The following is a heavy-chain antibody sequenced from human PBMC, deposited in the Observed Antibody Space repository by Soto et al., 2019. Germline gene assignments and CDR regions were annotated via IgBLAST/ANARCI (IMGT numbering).Heavy chain of an antibody. Sequence: QVQLQQWGAGLLKPSETLSLTCAVYGGSFSGYYWSWIRQPPGKGLEWIGEINHSGSTNYNPSLKSRVTISVDTSKNQFSLKLRSVTATDTAVYYCARRVLLWFGERNAFDIWGQGTMVTVSS. CDR2: INHSGST. D-gene: IGHD3-10*01. V-gene: IGHV4-34*01. CDR1: GGSFSGYY. CDR3: ARRVLLWFGERNAFDI. J-gene: IGHJ3*02.